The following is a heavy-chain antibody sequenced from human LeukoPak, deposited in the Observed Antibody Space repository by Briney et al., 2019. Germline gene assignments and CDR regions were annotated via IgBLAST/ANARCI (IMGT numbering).Heavy chain of an antibody. J-gene: IGHJ6*03. CDR3: ARGYYDFWSGQDYYYYYMDV. Sequence: PGGSLRLSCAASAFTVSSYAMSWVRQAPGKGLEWVSTIRDNGDTYYADSVKGRFTISRDNSKNTLYLQMSSLRAEDTAVYYCARGYYDFWSGQDYYYYYMDVWGKGTTVTVSS. CDR2: IRDNGDT. CDR1: AFTVSSYA. V-gene: IGHV3-23*01. D-gene: IGHD3-3*01.